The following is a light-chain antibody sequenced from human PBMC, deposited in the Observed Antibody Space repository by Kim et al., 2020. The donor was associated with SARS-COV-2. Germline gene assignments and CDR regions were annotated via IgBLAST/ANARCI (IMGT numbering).Light chain of an antibody. CDR3: QQFNSYPFT. J-gene: IGKJ2*01. CDR1: QSISNW. V-gene: IGKV1-5*03. Sequence: SASVGDRVTLTRRASQSISNWLAWYQQKPGKAPKLLIYKASSLQSGVSSRFSGSGSGTHFTLTISSLQPDDFATYYCQQFNSYPFTFGQGTKLEI. CDR2: KAS.